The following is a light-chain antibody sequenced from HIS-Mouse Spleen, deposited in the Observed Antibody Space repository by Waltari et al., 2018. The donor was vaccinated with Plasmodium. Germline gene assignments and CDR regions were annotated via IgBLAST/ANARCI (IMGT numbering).Light chain of an antibody. J-gene: IGLJ3*02. V-gene: IGLV3-10*01. CDR1: ALPQKY. Sequence: SYELTQPPSVSVSPGQTARITCSGDALPQKYAYWYQQKSGQAPVLVIEEDSKRPSGIPERFSGSSSGTMATLTISGSQVEDEADYYCYSTDSSGNHRVFGGGTKLTVL. CDR2: EDS. CDR3: YSTDSSGNHRV.